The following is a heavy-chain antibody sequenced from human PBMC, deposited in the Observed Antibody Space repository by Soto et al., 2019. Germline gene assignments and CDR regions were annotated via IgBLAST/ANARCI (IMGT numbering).Heavy chain of an antibody. Sequence: SETLSLTCTVSGGSIGSYYWSWVGQRPGKGLEWIGYIYYSGSTNYNPSLKSRVTISVDTSKNQFSLKLSSVTAADTAVYYCARGVRYFDWLLYRRGYYYGMDVWGQGTTVT. V-gene: IGHV4-59*13. CDR3: ARGVRYFDWLLYRRGYYYGMDV. CDR2: IYYSGST. J-gene: IGHJ6*02. D-gene: IGHD3-9*01. CDR1: GGSIGSYY.